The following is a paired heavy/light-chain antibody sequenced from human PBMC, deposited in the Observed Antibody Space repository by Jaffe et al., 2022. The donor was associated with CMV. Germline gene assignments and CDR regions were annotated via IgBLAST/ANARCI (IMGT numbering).Heavy chain of an antibody. Sequence: QLQLQESGPGLVKPSETLSLTCTVSGGSISSSSYYWGWIRQPPGKGLEWIGSIYYSGSTYYNPSLKSRVTISVDTSKNQFSLKLSSVTAADTAVYYCHLSCSGGSCYSYYYYYYYMDVWGKGTTVTVSS. V-gene: IGHV4-39*01. J-gene: IGHJ6*03. D-gene: IGHD2-15*01. CDR3: HLSCSGGSCYSYYYYYYYMDV. CDR2: IYYSGST. CDR1: GGSISSSSYY.
Light chain of an antibody. Sequence: DIQMTQSPSSLSASVGDRVTITCRASQGISNSLAWYQQKPGKAPKLLLYAASRLESGVPSRFSGSGSGTDYTLTISSLQPEDFATYYCQQYYSTPQTFGQGTKVEIK. CDR3: QQYYSTPQT. V-gene: IGKV1-NL1*01. CDR2: AAS. CDR1: QGISNS. J-gene: IGKJ1*01.